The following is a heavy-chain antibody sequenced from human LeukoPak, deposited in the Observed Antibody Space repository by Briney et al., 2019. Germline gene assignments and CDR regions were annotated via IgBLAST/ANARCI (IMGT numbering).Heavy chain of an antibody. CDR3: ARPLLYYYGSETYFWFDP. V-gene: IGHV3-21*01. CDR2: ISSSSSYI. D-gene: IGHD3-10*01. J-gene: IGHJ5*02. Sequence: GGSLRLSCAASGFAFSSYSMNWVRQAPGKGLEWVSSISSSSSYIYYADSVKGRFTISRDNAKNSLSLQMNSLRAEDTAVYYCARPLLYYYGSETYFWFDPWGQGTLVTVSS. CDR1: GFAFSSYS.